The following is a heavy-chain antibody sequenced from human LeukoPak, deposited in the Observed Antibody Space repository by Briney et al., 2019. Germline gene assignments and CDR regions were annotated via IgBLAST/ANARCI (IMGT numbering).Heavy chain of an antibody. J-gene: IGHJ4*02. CDR2: IKQDGSGT. V-gene: IGHV3-7*01. CDR3: AREVHPAAAVDY. Sequence: GGSPRPSCAASGFTSSSDWMSWVRQAPGEGLEWVANIKQDGSGTYYVDSVKGRFTISRDNGKNSVYLQMSSLRAEDTAVYYCAREVHPAAAVDYWGQGTLVTVSS. D-gene: IGHD6-13*01. CDR1: GFTSSSDW.